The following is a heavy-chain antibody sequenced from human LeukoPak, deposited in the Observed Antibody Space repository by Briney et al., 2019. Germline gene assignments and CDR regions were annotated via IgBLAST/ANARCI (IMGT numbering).Heavy chain of an antibody. Sequence: PGGSLRLSCAASGFTFSSYSMNWVRQAPGKGLEWVSYISSSSSTIYYADSVKGRFTVSRDNSKNTLYLQMNSLRVEDTAVCFCAKAQGAATFDHWGQGTLVSVSS. D-gene: IGHD6-25*01. CDR2: ISSSSSTI. J-gene: IGHJ4*02. CDR3: AKAQGAATFDH. CDR1: GFTFSSYS. V-gene: IGHV3-48*01.